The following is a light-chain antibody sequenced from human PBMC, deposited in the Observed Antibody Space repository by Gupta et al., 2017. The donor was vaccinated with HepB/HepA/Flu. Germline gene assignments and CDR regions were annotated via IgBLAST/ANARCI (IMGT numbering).Light chain of an antibody. CDR2: GVS. J-gene: IGKJ5*01. V-gene: IGKV3-20*01. CDR3: QQYCTSLR. Sequence: EIVLTQSPGTRSLSPGERATLSCRASQRGTSSYLAWYQQKPGQAPRRLTSGVSSGCLADFTRTISRRENEDFAVYYFQQYCTSLRFGQGARLEI. CDR1: QRGTSSY.